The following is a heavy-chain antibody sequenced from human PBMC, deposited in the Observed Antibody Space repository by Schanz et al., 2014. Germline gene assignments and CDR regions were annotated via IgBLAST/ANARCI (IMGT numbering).Heavy chain of an antibody. CDR1: GGSIRGYY. CDR3: ARGRVVPAAPEFDY. D-gene: IGHD2-2*01. V-gene: IGHV4-39*07. J-gene: IGHJ4*02. CDR2: IYYSGST. Sequence: QVQLQESGPGLVKPSETLSLTCTVFGGSIRGYYWGWIRQPPGKGLEWIGSIYYSGSTYYNPSLKSRVTISVDTSKKQFSLNLSSVTAADTAVYYCARGRVVPAAPEFDYWGQGILVTVSS.